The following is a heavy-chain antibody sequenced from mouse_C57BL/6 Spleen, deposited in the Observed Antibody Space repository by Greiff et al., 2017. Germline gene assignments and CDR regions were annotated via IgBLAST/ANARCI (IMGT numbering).Heavy chain of an antibody. V-gene: IGHV1-26*01. CDR3: AKDSSGYYFDY. J-gene: IGHJ2*01. CDR2: INPNNGGT. CDR1: GYTFTDYY. D-gene: IGHD3-2*02. Sequence: VQLQQSGPELVKPGASVKISCKASGYTFTDYYMNWVKQSPGKSLEWIGDINPNNGGTSYNQKFKGKATLTVDKSSSTAYMELRSLTSDDSAVFNCAKDSSGYYFDYWGQGTTLTVSS.